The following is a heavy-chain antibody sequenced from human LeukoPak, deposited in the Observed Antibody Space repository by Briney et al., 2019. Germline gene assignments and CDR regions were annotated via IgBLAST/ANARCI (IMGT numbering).Heavy chain of an antibody. CDR1: GGSISSISSNNYH. Sequence: SETLSLTRIVSGGSISSISSNNYHWGWIRQPPGKGLEWIGSIYYSGSTYYNPSLKSRVTISVDTSKNQFSLKLSSVTAADTALYYCAREMGVVTAHGIDVWGQGTTVTVSS. J-gene: IGHJ6*02. CDR2: IYYSGST. V-gene: IGHV4-39*02. CDR3: AREMGVVTAHGIDV. D-gene: IGHD4-23*01.